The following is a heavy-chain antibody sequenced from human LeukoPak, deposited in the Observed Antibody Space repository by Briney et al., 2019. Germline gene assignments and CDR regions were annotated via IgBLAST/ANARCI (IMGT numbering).Heavy chain of an antibody. J-gene: IGHJ4*02. D-gene: IGHD3-10*01. V-gene: IGHV3-23*01. CDR1: GFTFSSYA. Sequence: GGSLRLSCAASGFTFSSYAMSWVRQAPGKGLEWVSAISGSGGSTYYADSVKGRFTISRDNSKNTLYLQMNSLRAEDTAVYYCAKDVSLLWFGELANFDYWGQGTLVTVSS. CDR2: ISGSGGST. CDR3: AKDVSLLWFGELANFDY.